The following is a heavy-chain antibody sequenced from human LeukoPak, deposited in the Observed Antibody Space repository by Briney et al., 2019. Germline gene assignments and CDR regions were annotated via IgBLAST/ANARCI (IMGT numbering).Heavy chain of an antibody. V-gene: IGHV3-11*01. CDR1: GFTFSDYH. J-gene: IGHJ4*02. D-gene: IGHD1-14*01. CDR3: AREKAGPADY. Sequence: GGSLRPSCAASGFTFSDYHMTWIRQPPGKGLQWVSYISSSGSTTYYADSVKGRFTISRDNAGNSLYLQMNSLRAEDTALYYCAREKAGPADYWGQGILVTVSS. CDR2: ISSSGSTT.